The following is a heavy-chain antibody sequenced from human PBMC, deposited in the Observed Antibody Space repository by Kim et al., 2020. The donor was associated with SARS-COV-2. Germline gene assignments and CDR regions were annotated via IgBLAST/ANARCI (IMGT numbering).Heavy chain of an antibody. CDR3: ARDRMYSLDY. V-gene: IGHV3-7*01. J-gene: IGHJ4*02. CDR2: IKEDGTEK. Sequence: GGSLRLSCVVSGFSFTTNWMSWVRQAPGKGLEWVAKIKEDGTEKYYGYSVEGRFTISRDNAKNSLYLQMNSLSAEDTAVYYCARDRMYSLDYWGQGTLVTVSS. CDR1: GFSFTTNW. D-gene: IGHD2-15*01.